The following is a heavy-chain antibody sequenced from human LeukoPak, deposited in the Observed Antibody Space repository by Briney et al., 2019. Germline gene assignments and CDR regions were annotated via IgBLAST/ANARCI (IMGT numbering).Heavy chain of an antibody. CDR2: IWYDGSNK. Sequence: GRSLRLSCAASGFTFSSYGMHWVRQAPGKGLEWVAVIWYDGSNKYYADSVKGRFTISRDNSKNTLYLQMNSLRAEDTAVYYCARGQNYYDSSGYYPGTYYFDYWGQGTLVTVSS. D-gene: IGHD3-22*01. CDR3: ARGQNYYDSSGYYPGTYYFDY. CDR1: GFTFSSYG. J-gene: IGHJ4*02. V-gene: IGHV3-33*01.